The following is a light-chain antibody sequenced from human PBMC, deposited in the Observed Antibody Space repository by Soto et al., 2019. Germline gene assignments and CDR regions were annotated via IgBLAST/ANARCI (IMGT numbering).Light chain of an antibody. CDR1: QTVRDN. CDR2: GAS. Sequence: VMTQSPATLSVSPGERATLSCRASQTVRDNLGWYQQKPGQPPRLLIYGASTRATSFPARFSGSGSGTDFTLTISSLQSEDFAVYYCQQYNNWPWTFGQGTKVDIK. J-gene: IGKJ1*01. V-gene: IGKV3-15*01. CDR3: QQYNNWPWT.